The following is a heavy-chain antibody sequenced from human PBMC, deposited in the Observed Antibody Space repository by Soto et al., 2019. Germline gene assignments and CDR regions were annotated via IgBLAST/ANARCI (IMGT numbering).Heavy chain of an antibody. Sequence: GASVKVSCKASGYTFTGYYMHWVRQAPGQGLEWMGWINPNSGGTNYAQKFQGMVTMTRDTSISTAYMELSRLRSDEPAVYYCATTRWAYCSSTSCYRKNYYYYGMDVWGQGTTVTVSS. CDR3: ATTRWAYCSSTSCYRKNYYYYGMDV. D-gene: IGHD2-2*02. J-gene: IGHJ6*02. CDR2: INPNSGGT. V-gene: IGHV1-2*02. CDR1: GYTFTGYY.